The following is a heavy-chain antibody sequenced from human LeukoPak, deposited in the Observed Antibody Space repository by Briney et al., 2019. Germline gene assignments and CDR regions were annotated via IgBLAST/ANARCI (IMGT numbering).Heavy chain of an antibody. CDR1: GYTLTDYY. CDR2: INPNSGAT. Sequence: ASVKVSCRASGYTLTDYYLLWVRQAPGQVLKWMGWINPNSGATDYAQSFQARVTMTRDTSIGTGYMELTGLKSDDTAVYYCARGRRILGGPENAGDFFDYWGQGSLVTVSS. V-gene: IGHV1-2*02. J-gene: IGHJ4*01. D-gene: IGHD3-16*01. CDR3: ARGRRILGGPENAGDFFDY.